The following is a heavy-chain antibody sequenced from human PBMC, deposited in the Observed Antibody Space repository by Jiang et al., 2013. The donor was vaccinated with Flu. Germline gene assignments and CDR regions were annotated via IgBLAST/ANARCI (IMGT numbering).Heavy chain of an antibody. CDR2: IFYSGSDA. D-gene: IGHD2-15*01. J-gene: IGHJ4*02. CDR3: ARDGCSGGSCYSGDS. CDR1: GDSMISYW. V-gene: IGHV4-59*01. Sequence: VKPSETLSLTCAVSGDSMISYWWSWIRQPPGKGLEWVGYIFYSGSDANYNPSLGSRVTMSVDTSKNQLSLRLNSMTAADTAVYYCARDGCSGGSCYSGDSWGQ.